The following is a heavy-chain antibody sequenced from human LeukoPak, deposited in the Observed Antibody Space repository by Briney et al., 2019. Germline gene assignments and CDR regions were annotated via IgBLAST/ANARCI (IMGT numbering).Heavy chain of an antibody. J-gene: IGHJ6*03. D-gene: IGHD2/OR15-2a*01. CDR1: AFTTHYW. CDR3: TGGSDEVLSGKYYYYMDV. CDR2: IDRDGRVQ. V-gene: IGHV3-7*01. Sequence: PGGSLRLSCTASAFTTHYWLNWVRQSPGKGLEWVANIDRDGRVQHYVDSVEGRFTISRDSAKNSLALQMHSLRAEDTAVYYCTGGSDEVLSGKYYYYMDVWGTGTTVTVSS.